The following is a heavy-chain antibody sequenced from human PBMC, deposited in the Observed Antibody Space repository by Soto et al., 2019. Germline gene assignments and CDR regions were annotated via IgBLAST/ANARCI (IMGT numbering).Heavy chain of an antibody. Sequence: HPGGSLRLSCAASGFTFSSYGMHWVRQAPGKGLEWVAVISYDGSNKYYADSVKGRFTISRDNSKNTLYLQMNSLRAEDTAVYYCAKEPRVVRGVIITIQGFDYWGQGTLVTVSS. CDR1: GFTFSSYG. CDR2: ISYDGSNK. J-gene: IGHJ4*02. V-gene: IGHV3-30*18. CDR3: AKEPRVVRGVIITIQGFDY. D-gene: IGHD3-10*01.